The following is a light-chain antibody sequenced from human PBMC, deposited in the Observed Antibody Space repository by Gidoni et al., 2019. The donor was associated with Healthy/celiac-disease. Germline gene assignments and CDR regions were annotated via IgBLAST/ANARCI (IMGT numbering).Light chain of an antibody. Sequence: HSVLTQPPSVSGAPRERVTISCTGSSSNIGAGYDVHWYQQLPGTAPKLLIYGNSNRPSGVPDRFSGSKSGTSASLAITGLQAEDEADYYCQSYDSSLSGSVFGGGTKLTVL. CDR3: QSYDSSLSGSV. J-gene: IGLJ2*01. CDR2: GNS. CDR1: SSNIGAGYD. V-gene: IGLV1-40*01.